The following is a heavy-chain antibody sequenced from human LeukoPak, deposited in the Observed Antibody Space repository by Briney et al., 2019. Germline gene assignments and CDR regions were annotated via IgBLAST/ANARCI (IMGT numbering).Heavy chain of an antibody. Sequence: SETLSLTCTVSGGSISSSSYYWGWIRQPPGKGLEWIGSIYYSGSTYYNPSLKSRVTISVDTSKNQLSLKMSSVTAADTAVYYCATRRFTMIVVGRRGWFDPWGQGTLVTVSS. J-gene: IGHJ5*02. CDR2: IYYSGST. D-gene: IGHD3-22*01. CDR1: GGSISSSSYY. V-gene: IGHV4-39*07. CDR3: ATRRFTMIVVGRRGWFDP.